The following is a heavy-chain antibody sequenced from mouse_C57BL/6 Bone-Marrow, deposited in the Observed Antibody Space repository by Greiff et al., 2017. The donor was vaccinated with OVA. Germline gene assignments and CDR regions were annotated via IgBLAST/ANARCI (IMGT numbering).Heavy chain of an antibody. V-gene: IGHV14-4*01. CDR3: TTGSTMVTDY. D-gene: IGHD2-2*01. J-gene: IGHJ2*01. CDR1: GFNIKDDY. Sequence: EVQLQQSGAELVRPGASVKLSCTASGFNIKDDYMHWVKQRPEQGLEWIGWIDPENGDTEYASKFQGKATITADTSSNTAYLQLSSLTSEDTAVDDCTTGSTMVTDYWGQGTTLTVSS. CDR2: IDPENGDT.